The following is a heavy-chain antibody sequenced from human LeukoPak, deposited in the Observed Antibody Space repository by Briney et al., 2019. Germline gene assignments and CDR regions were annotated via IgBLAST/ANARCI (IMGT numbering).Heavy chain of an antibody. CDR1: GYTFTGYY. CDR3: ARDPTRVHSGSYYSWFDP. V-gene: IGHV1-2*02. Sequence: ASVKVSCKASGYTFTGYYMRWVRQAPGQGLEWMGWINPNSGGTNYAQKFQGRVTMTRDTSISTAYMELSRLRSDDTAVYYCARDPTRVHSGSYYSWFDPWGQGTLVTVSS. J-gene: IGHJ5*02. CDR2: INPNSGGT. D-gene: IGHD1-26*01.